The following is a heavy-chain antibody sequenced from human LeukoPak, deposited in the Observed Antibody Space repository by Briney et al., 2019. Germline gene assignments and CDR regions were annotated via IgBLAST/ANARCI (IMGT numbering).Heavy chain of an antibody. D-gene: IGHD4-17*01. CDR1: GYTFTSYY. Sequence: ASVKVSCKASGYTFTSYYIHLVRQAPGQGFEWMAIINPSDGSTTNSQKFQGRVTMTRDTSTSTVYMELSGLRSEDTALYYCARRGGDHTAFDIWGQGTMVTVSS. V-gene: IGHV1-46*01. J-gene: IGHJ3*02. CDR2: INPSDGST. CDR3: ARRGGDHTAFDI.